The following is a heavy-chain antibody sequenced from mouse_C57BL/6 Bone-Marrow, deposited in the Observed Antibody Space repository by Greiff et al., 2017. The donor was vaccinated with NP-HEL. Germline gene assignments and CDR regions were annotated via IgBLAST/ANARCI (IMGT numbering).Heavy chain of an antibody. CDR1: GYTFTDYY. CDR2: IYPGSGNT. CDR3: ARRFDY. J-gene: IGHJ2*01. V-gene: IGHV1-76*01. Sequence: LVESGAELVRPGASVKLSCKASGYTFTDYYINWVKQRPGQGLEWIARIYPGSGNTYYNEKFKGKATLTAEKSSSTAYMQLSSLTSEDSAVYFCARRFDYWGQGTTLTVSS.